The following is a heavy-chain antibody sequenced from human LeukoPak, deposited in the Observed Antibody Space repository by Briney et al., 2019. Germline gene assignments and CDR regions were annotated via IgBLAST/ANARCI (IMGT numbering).Heavy chain of an antibody. CDR3: AKSHGGPFDY. CDR1: KFTFAAYD. Sequence: QPGRSLRLSCAASKFTFAAYDMHWVRQAPGKGLGWVAVISYDENDKYYADSVKGRFTISRDNSKNTLYLQMNSLRADDTAVYYCAKSHGGPFDYWGQGTLVTVSS. CDR2: ISYDENDK. J-gene: IGHJ4*02. D-gene: IGHD4-23*01. V-gene: IGHV3-30*18.